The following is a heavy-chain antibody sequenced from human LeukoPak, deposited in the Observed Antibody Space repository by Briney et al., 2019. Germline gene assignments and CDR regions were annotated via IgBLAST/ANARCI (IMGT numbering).Heavy chain of an antibody. V-gene: IGHV3-23*01. CDR3: AVLLWFGEPRGDAFDI. J-gene: IGHJ3*02. CDR1: GFTFSSYW. Sequence: PGGSLRLSCAASGFTFSSYWMSWVRQAPGKGLEWVSAISGSGGSTYYADSVKGRFTISRDNSKNTLYLQMNSLRAEDTAVYYCAVLLWFGEPRGDAFDIWGQGTMVTVSS. D-gene: IGHD3-10*01. CDR2: ISGSGGST.